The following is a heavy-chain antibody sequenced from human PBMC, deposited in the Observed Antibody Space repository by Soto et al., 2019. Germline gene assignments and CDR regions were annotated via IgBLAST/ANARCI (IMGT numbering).Heavy chain of an antibody. CDR1: GGTFSSYT. Sequence: SVKVSCKASGGTFSSYTISWVRQAPGQGLEWMGRIIPILGIANYAQKFQGRVTITADKSTSTAYMELSSLRSEDTAVYYCARDHVVRGSYYDYWGQGTLVTVSS. CDR2: IIPILGIA. V-gene: IGHV1-69*04. D-gene: IGHD1-26*01. J-gene: IGHJ4*02. CDR3: ARDHVVRGSYYDY.